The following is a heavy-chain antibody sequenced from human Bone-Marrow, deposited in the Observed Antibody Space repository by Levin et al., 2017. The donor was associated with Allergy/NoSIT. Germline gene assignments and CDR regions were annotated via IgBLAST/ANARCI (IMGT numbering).Heavy chain of an antibody. CDR3: TRSVRFLDTMYYYVNYYMDV. CDR1: GGSFSGYY. J-gene: IGHJ6*03. Sequence: PSETLSLTCAVYGGSFSGYYWSWVRQSPGKGLEWIGEINHGGGTNYNPSLTSRVTISVDTSKNQFSLRLTSVTAADTAVYYCTRSVRFLDTMYYYVNYYMDVWGQGTSVTVSS. V-gene: IGHV4-34*01. CDR2: INHGGGT. D-gene: IGHD3-3*01.